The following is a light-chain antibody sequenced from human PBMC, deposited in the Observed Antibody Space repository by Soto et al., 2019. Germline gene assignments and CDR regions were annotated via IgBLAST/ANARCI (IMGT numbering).Light chain of an antibody. J-gene: IGKJ4*01. Sequence: DVPMTQSPSSLSASVGDSVTITCRASQSVFNHLSWFQQRPGKGPKLLIYDASSLHAGVPSRFSGSGYGTDFTLTISTVQPEDSAIYYCHQSSSTPLTCGGGTRVELK. CDR3: HQSSSTPLT. CDR2: DAS. V-gene: IGKV1-39*01. CDR1: QSVFNH.